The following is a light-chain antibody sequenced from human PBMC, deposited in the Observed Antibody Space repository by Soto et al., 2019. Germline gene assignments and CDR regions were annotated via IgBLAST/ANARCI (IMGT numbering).Light chain of an antibody. J-gene: IGKJ2*01. CDR1: QSVSSSY. Sequence: EIVLTQSPGTLSLSPGERATLSCRASQSVSSSYLAWYQHKPGQAPRLLIYGASSRATGIPDRFSGSGSGTDFTLTISRLEPEEFAVYYCQQYGSSPHTFGQGTKLASK. V-gene: IGKV3-20*01. CDR2: GAS. CDR3: QQYGSSPHT.